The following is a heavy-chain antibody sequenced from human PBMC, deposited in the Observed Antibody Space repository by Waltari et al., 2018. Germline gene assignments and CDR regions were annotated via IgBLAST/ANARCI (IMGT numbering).Heavy chain of an antibody. CDR2: INHSGGT. V-gene: IGHV4-34*01. CDR3: ARGRRITIFGVVITNRGGYGMDV. Sequence: QVQLQQWGAGLLKPSETLSLTCAVYGGSFSGYYWSWIRQPPGKGLGWMGEINHSGGTNYNPSLKSRVTISVDTSKNQFSLKLSSVTAADTAVYYCARGRRITIFGVVITNRGGYGMDVWGQGTTVTVSS. CDR1: GGSFSGYY. D-gene: IGHD3-3*01. J-gene: IGHJ6*02.